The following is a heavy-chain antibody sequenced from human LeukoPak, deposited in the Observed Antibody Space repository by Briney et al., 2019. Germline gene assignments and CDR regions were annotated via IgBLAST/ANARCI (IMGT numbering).Heavy chain of an antibody. CDR2: IIPILGIA. J-gene: IGHJ4*02. D-gene: IGHD4-17*01. Sequence: SVKVSCKASGGTFSSYTISWVRQAPGQGLEWMGRIIPILGIANYAQKFQGRVTITADKSTSTANMELSSLRSEDTAVYYCARDATRLALYFDYWGQGTLVTDSS. CDR3: ARDATRLALYFDY. V-gene: IGHV1-69*04. CDR1: GGTFSSYT.